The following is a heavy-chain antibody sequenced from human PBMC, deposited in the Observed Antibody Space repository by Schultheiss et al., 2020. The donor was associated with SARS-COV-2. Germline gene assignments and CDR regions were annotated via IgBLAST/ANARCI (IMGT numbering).Heavy chain of an antibody. J-gene: IGHJ5*02. CDR3: ARGTAVALSWFDP. D-gene: IGHD6-19*01. CDR2: IYYSGLT. V-gene: IGHV4-39*01. Sequence: SETLSLTCTVSGGSISSSNYYWGWIRQPPGKGLEWIGSIYYSGLTYYNPSLKSRVTISVDTSKNQFSLKLSSVTAADTAVYYCARGTAVALSWFDPWGQGTLVTVSS. CDR1: GGSISSSNYY.